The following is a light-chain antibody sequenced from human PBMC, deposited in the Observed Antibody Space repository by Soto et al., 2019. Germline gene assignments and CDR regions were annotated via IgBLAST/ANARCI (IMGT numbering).Light chain of an antibody. Sequence: EIVMRQSPATLSVSPGERATLSCRASQSVSSNLAWYQQKHGQAPRVLIYGASTRDTGIPARFSGSGSGTEFTLPISRLQSEDFEVYYCQQYNNWPRTFGQGTKVDIK. CDR1: QSVSSN. CDR3: QQYNNWPRT. V-gene: IGKV3-15*01. J-gene: IGKJ1*01. CDR2: GAS.